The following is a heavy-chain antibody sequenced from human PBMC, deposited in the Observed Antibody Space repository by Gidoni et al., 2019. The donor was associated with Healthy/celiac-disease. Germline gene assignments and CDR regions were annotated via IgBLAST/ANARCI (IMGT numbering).Heavy chain of an antibody. Sequence: QVQLQQWGAGLLKPSETLSPTCAVYGGSFSGYYWSWIRQPPGKGLEWIGEINHSGSTNYNPSLKSRVTISVDTSKNQFSLKLSSVTAADTAVYYCARGPIWSGYYPRGNWFDPWGQGTLVTVSS. CDR1: GGSFSGYY. J-gene: IGHJ5*02. D-gene: IGHD3-3*01. CDR2: INHSGST. CDR3: ARGPIWSGYYPRGNWFDP. V-gene: IGHV4-34*01.